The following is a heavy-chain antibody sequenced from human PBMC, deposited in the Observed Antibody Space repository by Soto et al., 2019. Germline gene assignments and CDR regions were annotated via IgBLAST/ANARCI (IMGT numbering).Heavy chain of an antibody. CDR3: ARERLGTSSYGLPPFDY. Sequence: QVQLVESGGGVVQPGRSLRLSCAASGFSFSDYAFHWVRQAPGKGLEWVAVISYDGSNRYYADSVKGRFTVSRDNSKNTLFLQMSSMRAVDTAVYYCARERLGTSSYGLPPFDYWGQGTLVTVSS. V-gene: IGHV3-30-3*01. CDR2: ISYDGSNR. CDR1: GFSFSDYA. D-gene: IGHD5-18*01. J-gene: IGHJ4*02.